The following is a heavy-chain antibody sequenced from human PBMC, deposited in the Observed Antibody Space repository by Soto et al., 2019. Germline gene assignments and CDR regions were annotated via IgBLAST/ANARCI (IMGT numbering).Heavy chain of an antibody. D-gene: IGHD3-16*02. CDR2: INHSGST. CDR3: ARGPRGYLWGSYRNTNKHNWFDP. CDR1: VGSFSGYY. J-gene: IGHJ5*02. Sequence: LTCAVYVGSFSGYYWSWIRQPPGKGLEWIGEINHSGSTNYNPSLKIQVTTSVDTSKNQFSLKLSSVTAADTAVYYCARGPRGYLWGSYRNTNKHNWFDPWGQGTLVTVSS. V-gene: IGHV4-34*01.